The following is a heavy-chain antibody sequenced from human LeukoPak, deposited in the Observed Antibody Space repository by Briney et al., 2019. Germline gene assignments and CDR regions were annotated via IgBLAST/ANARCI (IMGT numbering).Heavy chain of an antibody. D-gene: IGHD6-13*01. CDR1: GYTFTSYA. CDR3: ARDPLSSTWSPYYFTLDA. CDR2: ISAYDGST. J-gene: IGHJ6*02. Sequence: ASVKVSCKASGYTFTSYAINWVREAPGQGLEWMGWISAYDGSTISAQDLQGRVTMTTDTSTTTAYMELTRLRSDDTAVYYCARDPLSSTWSPYYFTLDAWGQGTTVIVSS. V-gene: IGHV1-18*01.